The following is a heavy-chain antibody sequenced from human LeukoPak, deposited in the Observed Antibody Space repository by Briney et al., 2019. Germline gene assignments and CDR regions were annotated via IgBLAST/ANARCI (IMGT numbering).Heavy chain of an antibody. CDR3: ARDRPYYYDSSGYHDY. CDR2: ISSSSSTI. J-gene: IGHJ4*02. D-gene: IGHD3-22*01. V-gene: IGHV3-48*04. Sequence: GGSLRLSCAASGFTFSSYSMNWVRQAPGKGLEWVSYISSSSSTIYYADSVKGRFTISRDNAKNSLYLQMNSLRAEDTAVYYCARDRPYYYDSSGYHDYWGQGTLVTVSS. CDR1: GFTFSSYS.